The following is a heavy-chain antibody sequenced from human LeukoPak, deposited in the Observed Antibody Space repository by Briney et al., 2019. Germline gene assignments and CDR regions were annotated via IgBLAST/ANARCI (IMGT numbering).Heavy chain of an antibody. V-gene: IGHV3-23*01. CDR2: ISGSGGST. D-gene: IGHD2-8*01. J-gene: IGHJ4*02. CDR1: GFTFSSYA. Sequence: GGSLRLSCAASGFTFSSYAMSWVRRAPGKGLEWVSAISGSGGSTYYADSVKGRFTISRDNSKNTLYLQMNSLRAEDTAVYYCARECTNGVCYTGYWGQGTLVTVSS. CDR3: ARECTNGVCYTGY.